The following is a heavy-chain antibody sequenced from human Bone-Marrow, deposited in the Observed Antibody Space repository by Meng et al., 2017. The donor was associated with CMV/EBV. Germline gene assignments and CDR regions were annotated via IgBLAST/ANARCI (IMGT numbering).Heavy chain of an antibody. V-gene: IGHV3-21*06. CDR3: SRSPTGNLLDH. CDR1: GFTFSSYS. Sequence: GGSLRLSCAASGFTFSSYSMNWVRQAPGKGLEWVSSISSSSSYIYYADSLKGRFTISRDSAKNSLYLQMNGLRVEDTALYYCSRSPTGNLLDHWGQGTLVTVSS. J-gene: IGHJ4*02. D-gene: IGHD2/OR15-2a*01. CDR2: ISSSSSYI.